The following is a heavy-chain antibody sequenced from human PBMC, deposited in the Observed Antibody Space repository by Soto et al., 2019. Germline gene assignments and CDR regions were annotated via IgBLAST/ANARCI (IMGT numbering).Heavy chain of an antibody. D-gene: IGHD2-2*01. CDR1: GYTFTSYG. CDR3: ASADCSSTSCYYGY. J-gene: IGHJ4*02. CDR2: ISAYNGNT. Sequence: GASVKVSCKASGYTFTSYGISWVRQAPGQGLEWMGWISAYNGNTNYAQKLQGRVTMTTDTSTSTAYMELRSLRSDDTAVYYCASADCSSTSCYYGYWGQGTLVTVSS. V-gene: IGHV1-18*01.